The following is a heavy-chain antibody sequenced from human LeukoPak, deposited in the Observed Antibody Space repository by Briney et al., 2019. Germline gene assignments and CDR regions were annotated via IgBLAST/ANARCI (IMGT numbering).Heavy chain of an antibody. CDR2: IKQDGSEK. CDR1: GFTFSSYA. CDR3: ARDLRGTASY. D-gene: IGHD1-1*01. Sequence: GGSLRLSCAASGFTFSSYAMSWVRQAPGKGLEWVASIKQDGSEKYYVDSVKGRFTISRDNAKNSLFLQMNSLRAEDTAVYYCARDLRGTASYWGQGTLVTVSS. V-gene: IGHV3-7*01. J-gene: IGHJ4*02.